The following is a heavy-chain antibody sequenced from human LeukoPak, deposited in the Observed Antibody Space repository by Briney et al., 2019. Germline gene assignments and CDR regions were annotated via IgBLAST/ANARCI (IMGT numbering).Heavy chain of an antibody. CDR1: GFTFDDYT. D-gene: IGHD6-19*01. CDR3: AKGFTGGWPLDY. J-gene: IGHJ4*02. Sequence: QPGGSLRLSCAASGFTFDDYTMHWVRQAPGKGLEWVSLISWDGGNTYYADSVKGRFTISRDNSKNSLYLQMSSLRTEDTALYYCAKGFTGGWPLDYWGQGTLVTVSS. CDR2: ISWDGGNT. V-gene: IGHV3-43*01.